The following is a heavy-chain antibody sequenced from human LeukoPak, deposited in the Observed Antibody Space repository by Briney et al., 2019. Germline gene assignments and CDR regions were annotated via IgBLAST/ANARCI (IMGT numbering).Heavy chain of an antibody. CDR3: ARLYCSSTSCHFDY. V-gene: IGHV3-21*01. Sequence: PGGSLRLSCAASGFTFSSYSMNWVRQAPGKGLEWVSSISSSSSYIYYADSVKGRFTISRDNAKNSLYLQVNSLRAEDTAMYYCARLYCSSTSCHFDYWGQGTLVTVSS. CDR1: GFTFSSYS. J-gene: IGHJ4*02. D-gene: IGHD2-2*01. CDR2: ISSSSSYI.